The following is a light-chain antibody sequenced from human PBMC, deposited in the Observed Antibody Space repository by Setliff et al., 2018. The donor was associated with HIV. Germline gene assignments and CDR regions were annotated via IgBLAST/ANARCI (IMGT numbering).Light chain of an antibody. CDR1: SSDVGGYNY. CDR3: SSYISSSTYV. J-gene: IGLJ1*01. Sequence: QSALTQPASVSGSPGQSITISCTGTSSDVGGYNYVSWYQQHPGKAPKLMISDVSKRPSGVSSRFSGSKSGNTASLTISGLQTEDEADYYCSSYISSSTYVFGTGTKATVL. V-gene: IGLV2-14*01. CDR2: DVS.